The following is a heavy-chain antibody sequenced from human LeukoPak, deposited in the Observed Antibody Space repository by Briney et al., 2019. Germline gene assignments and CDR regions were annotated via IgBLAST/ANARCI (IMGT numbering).Heavy chain of an antibody. CDR1: GGSISSGDYY. Sequence: PSETLSLTCTVSGGSISSGDYYWSWIRQHPGKGLEWIGYIYYSGSTYYNPSLKSRVTISVDTSKNQFSLKLSSVTAADTAVYYCARAVFSAAAASYYYYGMDVWGQGTTVTVSS. CDR2: IYYSGST. CDR3: ARAVFSAAAASYYYYGMDV. V-gene: IGHV4-31*03. J-gene: IGHJ6*02. D-gene: IGHD6-13*01.